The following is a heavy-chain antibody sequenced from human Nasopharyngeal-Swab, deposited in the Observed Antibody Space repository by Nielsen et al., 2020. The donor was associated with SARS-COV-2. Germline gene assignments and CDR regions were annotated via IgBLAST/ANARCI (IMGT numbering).Heavy chain of an antibody. J-gene: IGHJ4*02. CDR2: ISWNSGSI. D-gene: IGHD4-17*01. Sequence: SLKISCAASGFTFDDYDRQWDGQAPGKGREWVSGISWNSGSIGYADSVKGRFTISRGNAKNSLYLQMNSLRAEDTALYYCAKLPVHYGDYDYFDYWGQGTLVTVSS. CDR3: AKLPVHYGDYDYFDY. V-gene: IGHV3-9*01. CDR1: GFTFDDYD.